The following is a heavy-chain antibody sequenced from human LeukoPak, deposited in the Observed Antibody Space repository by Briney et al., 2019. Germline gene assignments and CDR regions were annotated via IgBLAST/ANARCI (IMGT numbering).Heavy chain of an antibody. J-gene: IGHJ3*02. Sequence: SSQTLSLTCAVSGGSISSGGYSWSWIRQPPGKGLEWIGYIYHSGSTYYNPSLKSRVTISVDTSRNQISLRLNSVTAADTAVYYCAREPDNGYVNVAFEIWGQGTMVTVSS. D-gene: IGHD5-12*01. CDR3: AREPDNGYVNVAFEI. CDR1: GGSISSGGYS. V-gene: IGHV4-30-2*01. CDR2: IYHSGST.